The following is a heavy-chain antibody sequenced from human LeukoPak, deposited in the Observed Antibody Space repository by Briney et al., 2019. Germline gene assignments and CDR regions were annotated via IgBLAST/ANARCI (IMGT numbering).Heavy chain of an antibody. CDR3: ARWAVAGRKVEYFQH. CDR2: ISAYNGNT. J-gene: IGHJ1*01. V-gene: IGHV1-18*01. D-gene: IGHD6-19*01. CDR1: GYTFTSYG. Sequence: VASVKVSCKASGYTFTSYGISWVRQAPGQGLEWMGWISAYNGNTNYAQKLQGRVTMTTDTSTSTAYMELRSLRSDDTAVYYCARWAVAGRKVEYFQHWGQGTLVTVSS.